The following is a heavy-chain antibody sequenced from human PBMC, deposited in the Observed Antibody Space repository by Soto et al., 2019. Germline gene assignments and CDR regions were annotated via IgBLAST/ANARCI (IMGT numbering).Heavy chain of an antibody. CDR2: ISSSSNTI. J-gene: IGHJ6*02. CDR1: GFTFSSYS. CDR3: VRGGPGDQTYFGYGMDV. D-gene: IGHD7-27*01. V-gene: IGHV3-48*02. Sequence: EVQLVESGGGLVQPGGSLRLSCAASGFTFSSYSMNWVRQAPGKGLQWISYISSSSNTIYYADSVKGRFTISRDYAKNSLYLQMNRLTDEETAVYYCVRGGPGDQTYFGYGMDVWGQGTTVTVSS.